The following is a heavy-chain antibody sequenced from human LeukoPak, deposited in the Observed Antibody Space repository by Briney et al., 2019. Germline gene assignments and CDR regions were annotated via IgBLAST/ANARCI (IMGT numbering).Heavy chain of an antibody. CDR2: ISYDGNNK. J-gene: IGHJ4*01. Sequence: GGSLRLSCTASGFTFSTYSIHWVRQALGKGLEWVAIISYDGNNKFYADSVKGRFTISRDNSKNTLFLQMNSLRAEDTALYYCARGLYSSASFLDYWGQGALVTVSS. CDR1: GFTFSTYS. CDR3: ARGLYSSASFLDY. V-gene: IGHV3-30-3*01. D-gene: IGHD3-22*01.